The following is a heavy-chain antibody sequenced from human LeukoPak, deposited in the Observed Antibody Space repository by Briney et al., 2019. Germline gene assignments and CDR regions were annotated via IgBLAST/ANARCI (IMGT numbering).Heavy chain of an antibody. V-gene: IGHV1-18*01. CDR3: ARSPHYCSGGSCYTKGWFDP. D-gene: IGHD2-15*01. CDR1: GYTFTIYG. J-gene: IGHJ5*02. Sequence: ASVKVSCKASGYTFTIYGISWVRQAPGQGLEWMGWISAYNGNTNYAQKLQGRVTMTTDTSTSTAYMELRSLRSDDTAVYYCARSPHYCSGGSCYTKGWFDPWGQGTLVTVSS. CDR2: ISAYNGNT.